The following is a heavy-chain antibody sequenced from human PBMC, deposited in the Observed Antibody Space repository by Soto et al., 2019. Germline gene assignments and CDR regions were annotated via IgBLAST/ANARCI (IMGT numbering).Heavy chain of an antibody. V-gene: IGHV1-2*02. D-gene: IGHD3-3*01. J-gene: IGHJ6*02. CDR3: EVSLYGVVLHYYYRMDV. CDR1: GYTFTGYY. Sequence: ASVKVSCKASGYTFTGYYMHWVRQAPGQGLEWMGWINPNSGGTNYAQKFQGRVTMTRDTSIGTAYMELSRLRSEDTAFYYCEVSLYGVVLHYYYRMDVWGPGTSVTVSS. CDR2: INPNSGGT.